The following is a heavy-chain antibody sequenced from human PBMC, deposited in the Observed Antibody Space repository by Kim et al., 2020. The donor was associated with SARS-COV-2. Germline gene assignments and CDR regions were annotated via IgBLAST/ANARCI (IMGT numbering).Heavy chain of an antibody. V-gene: IGHV4-39*07. CDR3: ARDKGTGGMDV. CDR2: T. Sequence: TYYNPSLKSRVTISVDTSKNQFSLKLSSVTAADTAVYYCARDKGTGGMDVWGQGTTVTVSS. J-gene: IGHJ6*02.